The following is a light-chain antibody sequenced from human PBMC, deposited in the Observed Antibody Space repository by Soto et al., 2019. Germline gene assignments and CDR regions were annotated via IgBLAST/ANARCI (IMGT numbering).Light chain of an antibody. CDR1: SSDIGGYND. CDR3: SSYTTSSTVA. CDR2: EVS. V-gene: IGLV2-14*01. Sequence: QSALTQSASVSWSPGQSITISCTGTSSDIGGYNDVSWYQQHPDKATKLMIFEVSNRPSGVSIRFSGSKSGNTASLTISGLLPEDEADYYCSSYTTSSTVAFGGGTKLTVL. J-gene: IGLJ2*01.